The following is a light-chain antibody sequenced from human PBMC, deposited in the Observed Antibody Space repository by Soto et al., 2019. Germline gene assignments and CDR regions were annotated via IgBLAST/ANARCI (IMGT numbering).Light chain of an antibody. CDR2: DAS. Sequence: DIQMTQSPSSRSASVGDRVTITCQASQNINNNLNWYQQKPGRAPKLLIYDASNLEAGVPSRFRGSGSGTDFTFTISRLQPEDIATYYCQQYENLPTFGQGTRLE. CDR1: QNINNN. V-gene: IGKV1-33*01. J-gene: IGKJ5*01. CDR3: QQYENLPT.